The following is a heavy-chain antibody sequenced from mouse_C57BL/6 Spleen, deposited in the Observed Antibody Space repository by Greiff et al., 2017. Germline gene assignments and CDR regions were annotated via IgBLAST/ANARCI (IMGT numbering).Heavy chain of an antibody. J-gene: IGHJ1*03. V-gene: IGHV10-1*01. D-gene: IGHD2-4*01. CDR1: GFSFNTYA. CDR2: IRSKSNNYAT. Sequence: EVKLVESGGGLVQPKGSLKLSCAASGFSFNTYAMNWVRQAPGKGLEWVARIRSKSNNYATYYADSVKDRFTISRDDSESMLYLQMNNLKTEDTARYYCVRHDYDYWYFDVWGTGTTVTVSS. CDR3: VRHDYDYWYFDV.